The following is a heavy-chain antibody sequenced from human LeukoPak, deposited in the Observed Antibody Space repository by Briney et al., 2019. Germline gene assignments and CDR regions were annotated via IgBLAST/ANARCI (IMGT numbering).Heavy chain of an antibody. J-gene: IGHJ4*02. CDR3: ARDGSTVTADY. CDR1: GYTLTELS. D-gene: IGHD4-11*01. CDR2: FDPEDGET. V-gene: IGHV1-24*01. Sequence: ASVKVSCKVSGYTLTELSMHWVRQAPGKGLEWMGGFDPEDGETIYAQKFQGRVTMTRDTSTSTVYMELSSLRSEDTAVYYCARDGSTVTADYWGQGTLVTVSS.